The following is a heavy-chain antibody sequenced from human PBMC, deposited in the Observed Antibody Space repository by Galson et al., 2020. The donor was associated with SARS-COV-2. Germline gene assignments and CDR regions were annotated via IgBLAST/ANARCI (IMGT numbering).Heavy chain of an antibody. V-gene: IGHV3-30*03. J-gene: IGHJ3*02. Sequence: GESLKISCAASGFTFSGYVMHWVRQGPGKGLEWVAVTSFDGSVKNYADSVKGRFTISRANSKNTLYLPMNSLRADDTAVYYCSRGCSSGDDAFDIWGQGTMVTVSS. CDR1: GFTFSGYV. CDR2: TSFDGSVK. CDR3: SRGCSSGDDAFDI. D-gene: IGHD6-19*01.